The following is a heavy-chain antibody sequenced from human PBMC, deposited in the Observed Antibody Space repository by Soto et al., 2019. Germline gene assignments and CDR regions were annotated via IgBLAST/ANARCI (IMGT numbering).Heavy chain of an antibody. Sequence: GASVKVSCKASGGTFSSYAISWVRQAPGQGLEWMGGIIPIFGTANYAQKFQGRVTITADESTSTAYMELSSLRSEDTAVYYCARTIFGVVTRPMDVWGQGTTVTVSS. J-gene: IGHJ6*02. CDR1: GGTFSSYA. D-gene: IGHD3-3*01. V-gene: IGHV1-69*13. CDR3: ARTIFGVVTRPMDV. CDR2: IIPIFGTA.